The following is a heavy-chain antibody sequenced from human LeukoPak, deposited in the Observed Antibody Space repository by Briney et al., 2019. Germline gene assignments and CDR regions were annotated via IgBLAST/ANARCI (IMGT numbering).Heavy chain of an antibody. Sequence: VKPSETLSLTCTVSGGSITYYYWSWIRQPPGKGLEWIAYISYSGNTNYNPSLKSRVTISIDASKNQFSLKLSSVTAADTAVYYCARRITDSPNWFDPWGQGTLVTVSS. J-gene: IGHJ5*02. V-gene: IGHV4-59*08. D-gene: IGHD3-10*01. CDR2: ISYSGNT. CDR3: ARRITDSPNWFDP. CDR1: GGSITYYY.